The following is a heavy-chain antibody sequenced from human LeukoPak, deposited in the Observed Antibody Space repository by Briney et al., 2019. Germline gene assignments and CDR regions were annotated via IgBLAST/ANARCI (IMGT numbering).Heavy chain of an antibody. CDR3: ARDPGRGYSSSWYVGVYYYYYYMDV. J-gene: IGHJ6*03. CDR2: IYYSGST. CDR1: GGSISSYY. D-gene: IGHD6-13*01. Sequence: SETLSLTCTVSGGSISSYYWGWIRQPPGKGLEWIGSIYYSGSTYYNPSLKSRVTISVDTSKNQFSLKLSSVTAADTAVYYCARDPGRGYSSSWYVGVYYYYYYMDVWGKGTTVTVSS. V-gene: IGHV4-39*07.